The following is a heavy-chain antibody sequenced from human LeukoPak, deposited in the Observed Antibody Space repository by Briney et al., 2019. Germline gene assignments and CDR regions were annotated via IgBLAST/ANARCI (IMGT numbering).Heavy chain of an antibody. V-gene: IGHV3-23*01. D-gene: IGHD3-22*01. CDR1: GFTFSNYA. J-gene: IGHJ4*02. CDR3: VNNYYDSSGYRD. CDR2: ISGSGGST. Sequence: GGSLRLSCTASGFTFSNYAMSWVRQAPGKGLEWVSAISGSGGSTYYADSVKGRFTISRDNSKNTLYLQMNSLRAEDTAVYYCVNNYYDSSGYRDWGQGTLVTVSS.